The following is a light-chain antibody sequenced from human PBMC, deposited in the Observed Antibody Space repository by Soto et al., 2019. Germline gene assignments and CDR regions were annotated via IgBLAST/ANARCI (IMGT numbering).Light chain of an antibody. V-gene: IGLV2-14*01. CDR3: CSYTSRKTLV. CDR2: EVR. Sequence: QSVLTQPASVSGSPGQSITISCTGANSDVGGYNYVSWYQQRPGKAPTFILYEVRNRPSGISDRFSGSKSGNTASLTISDLQPEDEAEYSCCSYTSRKTLVFGGGTKLTVL. J-gene: IGLJ2*01. CDR1: NSDVGGYNY.